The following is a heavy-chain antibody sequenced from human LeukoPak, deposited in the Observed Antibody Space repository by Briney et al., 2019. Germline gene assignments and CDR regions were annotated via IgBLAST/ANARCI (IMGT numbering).Heavy chain of an antibody. CDR2: IIPIFGTA. CDR3: GTMVRGIDNYFYCYYMDV. V-gene: IGHV1-69*05. CDR1: GGTFSSCA. D-gene: IGHD3-10*01. J-gene: IGHJ6*03. Sequence: SSVKFSCYSSGGTFSSCAISWVRQAPGQGLEWMGGIIPIFGTANYAQNFQGRVTITTDESTSTAYMELSSLRSEDTAVYYCGTMVRGIDNYFYCYYMDVWGKGTTVTVSS.